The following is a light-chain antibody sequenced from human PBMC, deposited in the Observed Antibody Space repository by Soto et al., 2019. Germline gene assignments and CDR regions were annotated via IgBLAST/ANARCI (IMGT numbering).Light chain of an antibody. CDR3: AAWDDSLNGYV. J-gene: IGLJ1*01. CDR1: SSSIGSNY. CDR2: SNN. Sequence: QSVLTQPPSASGTPGQRVTISCSGSSSSIGSNYVYWYQQLPGTTPKLLIYSNNQRPSGIPDRFSGSKSGTSASLAISGLQSEDEADYYCAAWDDSLNGYVFGTGTKVTVL. V-gene: IGLV1-44*01.